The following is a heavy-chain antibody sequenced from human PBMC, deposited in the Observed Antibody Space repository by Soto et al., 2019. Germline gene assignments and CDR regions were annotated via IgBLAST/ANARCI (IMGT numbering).Heavy chain of an antibody. CDR3: TWKGATFVY. CDR1: GFTFSGAW. CDR2: IRSKTSGGTA. Sequence: EVQLVESGGGLVRPGESLRLSCAASGFTFSGAWMNWVRQPPGKGLEWVGLIRSKTSGGTADYAAPVKGRFTVSRDDSKNTLYLQMNSLKTEDTAMYYCTWKGATFVYWGQGTLVTVSS. V-gene: IGHV3-15*01. D-gene: IGHD1-26*01. J-gene: IGHJ4*02.